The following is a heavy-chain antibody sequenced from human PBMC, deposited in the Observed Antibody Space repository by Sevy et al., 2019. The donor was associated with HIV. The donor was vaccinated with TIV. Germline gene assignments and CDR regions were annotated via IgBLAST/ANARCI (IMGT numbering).Heavy chain of an antibody. CDR2: IHRDGSST. Sequence: GGSLRLSCAASGFTFSSYWMHWVRQAPGKGLVWVSRIHRDGSSTNYADSVKGRFTISRDNAKKTLDLQMNSLRVEDTAVYYCAGGLGGAVDIWGQGAMVTVSS. CDR3: AGGLGGAVDI. CDR1: GFTFSSYW. J-gene: IGHJ3*02. D-gene: IGHD3-16*01. V-gene: IGHV3-74*01.